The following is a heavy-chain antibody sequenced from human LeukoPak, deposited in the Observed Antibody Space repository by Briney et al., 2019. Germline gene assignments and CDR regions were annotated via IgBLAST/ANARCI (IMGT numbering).Heavy chain of an antibody. V-gene: IGHV3-11*04. J-gene: IGHJ4*02. CDR3: ARNLDYGDYPYADY. D-gene: IGHD4-17*01. CDR2: ISSSGSTM. CDR1: GFTFSDYY. Sequence: PGGSLRLSCAASGFTFSDYYMSWIRQAPGKGLEWVSYISSSGSTMYYADSGKGRFTISRDNAKNSLYLQMNSLRAEDTAVYYCARNLDYGDYPYADYWGQGTLVTVSS.